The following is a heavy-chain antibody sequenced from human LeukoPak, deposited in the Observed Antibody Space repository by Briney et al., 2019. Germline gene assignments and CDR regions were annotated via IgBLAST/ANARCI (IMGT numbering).Heavy chain of an antibody. CDR3: ARVWFGDLLGGDY. Sequence: SETLSLTCTVSGGSISSGGYYWSWIRQHPGKGLEWIGYIYYSGSTYYNPSLKSRVTISVDTSKNQFSLKLSSVTAADTAVYYCARVWFGDLLGGDYWGQGTLVTVSS. CDR2: IYYSGST. V-gene: IGHV4-31*03. CDR1: GGSISSGGYY. J-gene: IGHJ4*02. D-gene: IGHD3-10*01.